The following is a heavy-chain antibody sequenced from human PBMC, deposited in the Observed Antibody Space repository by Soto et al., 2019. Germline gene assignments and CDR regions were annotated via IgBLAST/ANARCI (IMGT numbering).Heavy chain of an antibody. CDR3: AGGGKERFRGSGMDV. Sequence: QVQLVQSGAEVRKPVSSVRVSCKASGGRLNTYAFNWVRQAPGQGLEWLGGIITFFGAAMYAEKFQGRVTITADEVTSTAYMEVRGLRSEDTAVYYCAGGGKERFRGSGMDVWGQGTMITVSS. V-gene: IGHV1-69*01. CDR2: IITFFGAA. D-gene: IGHD1-1*01. CDR1: GGRLNTYA. J-gene: IGHJ6*02.